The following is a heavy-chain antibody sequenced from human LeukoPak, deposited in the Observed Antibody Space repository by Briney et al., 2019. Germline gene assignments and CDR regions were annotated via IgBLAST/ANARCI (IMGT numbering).Heavy chain of an antibody. CDR1: GGTFSSYA. CDR2: IIPIFGTA. Sequence: VASVKVSCKASGGTFSSYAISWVRQAPGQGLEWMGGIIPIFGTANYAQKFQGRVTITTDKSTSTAYMELSSLRSEDTAVYYCASLTSMFQGRDYWGQGTLVTVSS. D-gene: IGHD1-14*01. CDR3: ASLTSMFQGRDY. J-gene: IGHJ4*02. V-gene: IGHV1-69*05.